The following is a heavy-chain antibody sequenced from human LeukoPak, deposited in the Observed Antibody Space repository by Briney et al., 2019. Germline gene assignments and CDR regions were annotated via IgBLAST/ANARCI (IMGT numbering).Heavy chain of an antibody. D-gene: IGHD5-18*01. CDR1: GGSISSYY. Sequence: SETLSLTCTVSGGSISSYYWSWIRQPPGKGLEWIGYIYYSGSTNYNPSLKSRVTISVDTSKNQFSLKLSSVTAADTAVYYCARDLSRRGYSYGSGAFDIWGQGTTVTVSS. CDR3: ARDLSRRGYSYGSGAFDI. CDR2: IYYSGST. V-gene: IGHV4-59*01. J-gene: IGHJ3*02.